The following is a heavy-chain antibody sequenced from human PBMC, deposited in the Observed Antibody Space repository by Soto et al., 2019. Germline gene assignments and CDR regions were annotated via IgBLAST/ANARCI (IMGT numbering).Heavy chain of an antibody. J-gene: IGHJ6*02. V-gene: IGHV4-39*01. Sequence: SEPLSLTCTVSGGSISSSSYYWGWIRQPPGKGLEWIGSIYYSGSTYYNPSLKSRVTISVDTSKNQFSLKLSSVTAADTAVYYCARQLYWKDFQGYYYYGMDGCVQGTTVTVYS. CDR3: ARQLYWKDFQGYYYYGMDG. CDR1: GGSISSSSYY. CDR2: IYYSGST. D-gene: IGHD2-15*01.